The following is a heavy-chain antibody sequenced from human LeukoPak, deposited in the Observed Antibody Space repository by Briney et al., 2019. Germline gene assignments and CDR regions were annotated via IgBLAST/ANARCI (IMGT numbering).Heavy chain of an antibody. V-gene: IGHV3-21*01. J-gene: IGHJ4*02. Sequence: GGSLRLSCAASGLDFSSFSFNWIRQAPGKGLEWVSSITPTTSYIYYADSVRGRFTISRENAKNSLYLQMNSLRAEDTAVYYCARLRRTSDSSGYYYYYDYWGQGTLVTVSS. CDR3: ARLRRTSDSSGYYYYYDY. CDR2: ITPTTSYI. D-gene: IGHD3-22*01. CDR1: GLDFSSFS.